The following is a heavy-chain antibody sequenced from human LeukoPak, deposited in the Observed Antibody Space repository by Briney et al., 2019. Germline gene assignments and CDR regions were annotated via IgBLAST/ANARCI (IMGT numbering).Heavy chain of an antibody. J-gene: IGHJ4*02. CDR3: AKDRVVVVPAEFDY. CDR1: GFTFSSYA. D-gene: IGHD2-2*01. V-gene: IGHV3-30*02. Sequence: GGSLRLSCAASGFTFSSYAMSWVRQAPGKGLEWVAFIRYDGSNKYYADSVKGRFTISRDNSKNTLFLQMNSLRAEDTAVYYCAKDRVVVVPAEFDYWGQGTLVTVSS. CDR2: IRYDGSNK.